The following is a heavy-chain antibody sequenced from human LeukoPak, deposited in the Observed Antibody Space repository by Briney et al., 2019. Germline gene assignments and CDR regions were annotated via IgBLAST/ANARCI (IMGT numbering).Heavy chain of an antibody. V-gene: IGHV3-72*01. CDR2: SRNRAKSYTT. CDR1: GFTFSDHY. CDR3: SRDATGDH. Sequence: GGSLRLSCAVSGFTFSDHYMYWVRQAPGKGLEWVVRSRNRAKSYTTDYAASVKGRFTISRDDSKSTLYLQMNSLETEDTAVYYCSRDATGDHWGQGTLVSVSS. J-gene: IGHJ4*02.